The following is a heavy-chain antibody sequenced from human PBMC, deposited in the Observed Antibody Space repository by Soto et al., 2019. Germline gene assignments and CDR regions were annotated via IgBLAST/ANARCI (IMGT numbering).Heavy chain of an antibody. D-gene: IGHD6-19*01. CDR3: AVIAVACTDYYGMDV. Sequence: QVQLVESGGGVVQPGRSLRLSCAASGFTFSSYGMHWVRQAPGKGLEWVAVIWYDGSNKYYADSVKGRFTISRDNSKNTLYLQMNSLRAEDTAVYYCAVIAVACTDYYGMDVWGQGTTVTVSS. CDR1: GFTFSSYG. V-gene: IGHV3-33*01. J-gene: IGHJ6*02. CDR2: IWYDGSNK.